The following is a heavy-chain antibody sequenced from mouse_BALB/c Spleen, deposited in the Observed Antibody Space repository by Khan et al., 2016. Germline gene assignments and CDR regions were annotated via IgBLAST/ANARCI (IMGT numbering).Heavy chain of an antibody. CDR1: GFTFSSYA. J-gene: IGHJ3*01. Sequence: EVELVESGGGLVKPGGSLKLSCSASGFTFSSYAMSWVRQTPEKRLEWVASITRGGSTYFPDSLKGRFTISRDSARNILYLEMSGLRSEDTAVYFCARSDYERFAYWGLGTLVTVSA. CDR2: ITRGGST. CDR3: ARSDYERFAY. V-gene: IGHV5-6-5*01. D-gene: IGHD1-1*01.